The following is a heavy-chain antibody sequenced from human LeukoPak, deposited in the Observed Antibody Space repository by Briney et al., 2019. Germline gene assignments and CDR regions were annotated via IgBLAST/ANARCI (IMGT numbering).Heavy chain of an antibody. V-gene: IGHV4-30-4*01. CDR3: ARHVGRNYPEGGFDP. J-gene: IGHJ5*02. CDR1: GGSISSGDYF. D-gene: IGHD1-7*01. Sequence: PSETLSLTCTVSGGSISSGDYFWSWVRQPPGKGLEWIGYIYYSGNTYYNPSLKSRVTISVDTSKNLFSLKLSSVTAADTAVYFCARHVGRNYPEGGFDPWGRGILVIVSS. CDR2: IYYSGNT.